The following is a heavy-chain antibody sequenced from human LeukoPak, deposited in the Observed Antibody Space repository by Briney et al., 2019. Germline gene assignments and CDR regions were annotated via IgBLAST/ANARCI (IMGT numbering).Heavy chain of an antibody. V-gene: IGHV3-11*06. CDR2: ISSSSSYT. CDR1: GFTFSDYY. J-gene: IGHJ4*02. D-gene: IGHD6-19*01. CDR3: ARDRGPTGYSSGCPDY. Sequence: GGSLGLSCAASGFTFSDYYMSWIRQAPGKGVEWVSYISSSSSYTNYADSVKGRFTISRDNAKNSVYLQMNSLIAKETAVYYCARDRGPTGYSSGCPDYWGQGTLVTVSS.